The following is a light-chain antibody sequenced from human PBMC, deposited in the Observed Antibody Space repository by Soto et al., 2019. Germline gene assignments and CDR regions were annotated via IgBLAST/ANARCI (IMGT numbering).Light chain of an antibody. Sequence: DIQMTQSPSSLSASVGDRVTITCRASQGIRNFLAWFQQKPRKAPKSLIYGASSLQSGVPSRFSCSGSGTDFTLTISCLQPEDFGTYYCQHYNGYPQTFGQGTRLEIK. CDR3: QHYNGYPQT. CDR1: QGIRNF. V-gene: IGKV1-16*01. J-gene: IGKJ5*01. CDR2: GAS.